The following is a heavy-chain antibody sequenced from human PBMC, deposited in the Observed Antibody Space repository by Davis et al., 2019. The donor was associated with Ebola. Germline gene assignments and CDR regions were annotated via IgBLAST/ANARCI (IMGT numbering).Heavy chain of an antibody. CDR1: GYSFNTYW. V-gene: IGHV5-10-1*01. J-gene: IGHJ4*02. Sequence: GESLKISCKGSGYSFNTYWIAWVRQMPGKGLEWMGRIDPSDSYTNYSPSFQGHVTISADKSISTAYLQWSSLKASDTAMYYCARRGRYDFWSGYPLDYWGQGTLVTVSS. D-gene: IGHD3-3*01. CDR2: IDPSDSYT. CDR3: ARRGRYDFWSGYPLDY.